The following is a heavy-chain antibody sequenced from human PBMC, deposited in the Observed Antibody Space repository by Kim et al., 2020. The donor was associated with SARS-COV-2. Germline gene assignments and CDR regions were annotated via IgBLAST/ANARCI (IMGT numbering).Heavy chain of an antibody. Sequence: SQTLSLTCTVSGGSISSYYWSWLRQPPGKGLEWIGYIYYSGSTNYNPSLKSRVTISVDTSKNQFSLKLSSVTAADTAVYYCARDERDSSGWANWFDPWGQGTLVTVSS. CDR2: IYYSGST. CDR1: GGSISSYY. V-gene: IGHV4-59*13. D-gene: IGHD6-19*01. J-gene: IGHJ5*02. CDR3: ARDERDSSGWANWFDP.